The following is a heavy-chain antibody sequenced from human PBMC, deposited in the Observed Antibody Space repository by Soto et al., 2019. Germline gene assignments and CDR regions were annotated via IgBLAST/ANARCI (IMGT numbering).Heavy chain of an antibody. CDR3: ARAPWEYYYDSSGYSSPRNEWWFDP. V-gene: IGHV1-18*01. J-gene: IGHJ5*02. Sequence: ASVKVSCKASSYTFTSYGISWVRQAPGQGLEWMGWINPYNGNTKYAQKLQGRVTMTTDTSTSTAYMELSSLRSEDTAVYYCARAPWEYYYDSSGYSSPRNEWWFDPWGQGTLVTVSS. CDR2: INPYNGNT. CDR1: SYTFTSYG. D-gene: IGHD3-22*01.